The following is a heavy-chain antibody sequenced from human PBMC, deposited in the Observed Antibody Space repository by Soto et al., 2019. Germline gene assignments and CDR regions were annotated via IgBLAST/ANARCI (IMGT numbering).Heavy chain of an antibody. CDR3: AMVDVYVTPSPQDV. Sequence: QVQLVQSGAEVKNPGASVKVSCKASGYTFTRYGIGWARQAPGQGLEWMGWINTYNGNTNYAQNDKGKVTLTTDTPTSTAYMELRSLRSNDTAIYYCAMVDVYVTPSPQDVWGQGTTVIVSS. CDR2: INTYNGNT. D-gene: IGHD3-16*01. J-gene: IGHJ6*02. CDR1: GYTFTRYG. V-gene: IGHV1-18*01.